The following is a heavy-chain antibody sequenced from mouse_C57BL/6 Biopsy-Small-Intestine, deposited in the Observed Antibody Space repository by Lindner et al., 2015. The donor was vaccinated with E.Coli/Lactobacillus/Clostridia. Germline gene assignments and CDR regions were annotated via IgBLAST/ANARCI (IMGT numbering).Heavy chain of an antibody. CDR3: ARYRDYGTDY. CDR1: GYTFTSYG. J-gene: IGHJ2*01. D-gene: IGHD1-1*01. CDR2: IFPGSGNT. Sequence: VQLQESGAELARPGASVKLSCKASGYTFTSYGISWVKQRTGQGLEWIGEIFPGSGNTYYNEKFKGKATLTADKSSSTAYMQLSSLTSEDSAVYFCARYRDYGTDYWGQGTTLTVSS. V-gene: IGHV1-81*01.